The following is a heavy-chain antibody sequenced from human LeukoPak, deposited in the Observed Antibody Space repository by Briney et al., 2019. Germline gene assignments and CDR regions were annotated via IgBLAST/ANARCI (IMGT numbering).Heavy chain of an antibody. CDR3: ARHLRAVAGGRYFDY. Sequence: SETLSLTCTVSGGSISGYYWSWIRQPPGKGLEWIGYTYHNGGTNYNPSLQSRLTISVDTSKNQFSLKLSSVTAADTAVYYCARHLRAVAGGRYFDYWGQGTLVTVSS. D-gene: IGHD6-19*01. CDR1: GGSISGYY. J-gene: IGHJ4*02. CDR2: TYHNGGT. V-gene: IGHV4-59*08.